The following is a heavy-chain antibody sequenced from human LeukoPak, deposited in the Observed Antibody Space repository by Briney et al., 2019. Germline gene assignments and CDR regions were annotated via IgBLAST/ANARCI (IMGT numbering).Heavy chain of an antibody. Sequence: KPSETLSLTCAVYGGSFSGYYWSWIRQPPGKGLEWIGEINHSGSTNYNPSLKSRVTISVDTSKNQFSLKLSSVTAADTAVYYCASSSSPPYYYYYYMDVWGKGTTVTVSS. V-gene: IGHV4-34*01. CDR2: INHSGST. J-gene: IGHJ6*03. CDR3: ASSSSPPYYYYYYMDV. D-gene: IGHD6-6*01. CDR1: GGSFSGYY.